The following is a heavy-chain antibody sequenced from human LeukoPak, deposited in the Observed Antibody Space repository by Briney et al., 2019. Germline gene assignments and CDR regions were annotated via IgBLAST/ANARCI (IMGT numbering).Heavy chain of an antibody. J-gene: IGHJ5*02. D-gene: IGHD3-3*01. CDR3: ARGFWSGYYNSNWFDP. Sequence: SETLSLTCTISGGSVNSGGYYWSWIRQSPGKGLEWIGYIYHSGSTNYNPSLKGRVTISVDRFKNHFSLKLKSVTAADTAVYYCARGFWSGYYNSNWFDPWGQGTLVTVSS. CDR1: GGSVNSGGYY. V-gene: IGHV4-30-2*06. CDR2: IYHSGST.